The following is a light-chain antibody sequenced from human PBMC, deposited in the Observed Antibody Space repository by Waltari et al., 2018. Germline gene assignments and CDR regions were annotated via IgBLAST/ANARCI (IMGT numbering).Light chain of an antibody. CDR3: QQYYRSRT. J-gene: IGKJ1*01. Sequence: QSVLYNSNDKNYLAWYQQKPGQPPKLLIYWASTRESRVPDRFSGSGSGTDFTLTISSLQAEDVAVYYCQQYYRSRTFGQGTKVEIK. V-gene: IGKV4-1*01. CDR2: WAS. CDR1: QSVLYNSNDKNY.